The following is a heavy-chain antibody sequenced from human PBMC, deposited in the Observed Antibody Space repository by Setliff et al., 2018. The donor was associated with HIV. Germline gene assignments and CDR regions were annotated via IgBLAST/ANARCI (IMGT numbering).Heavy chain of an antibody. CDR2: INTDGSGA. D-gene: IGHD3-3*01. CDR3: AREGDYDFWSGYSTTFDY. Sequence: GGSLRLSCVASGFTLSNFWMHWVRQAPGKGLVWVSYINTDGSGATYADSVKGRFTISRDNAKNTLYLQMNSLRVEDTAVYYCAREGDYDFWSGYSTTFDYWGQGTLVTVSS. J-gene: IGHJ4*02. V-gene: IGHV3-74*01. CDR1: GFTLSNFW.